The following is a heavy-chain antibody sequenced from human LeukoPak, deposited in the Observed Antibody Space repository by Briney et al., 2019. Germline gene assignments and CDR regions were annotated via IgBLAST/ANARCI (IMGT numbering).Heavy chain of an antibody. CDR1: GYTFTSYG. CDR3: ARDGTTVVTRDAFDI. D-gene: IGHD4-23*01. Sequence: ASVKVSCKASGYTFTSYGISWVRQAPGQGLEWMGWISAYNGNTKYAQKLQGRVTMTKDTSTSTAYMEPRSLSSDDTAVYYWARDGTTVVTRDAFDIWGQGTMVTVSS. CDR2: ISAYNGNT. V-gene: IGHV1-18*01. J-gene: IGHJ3*02.